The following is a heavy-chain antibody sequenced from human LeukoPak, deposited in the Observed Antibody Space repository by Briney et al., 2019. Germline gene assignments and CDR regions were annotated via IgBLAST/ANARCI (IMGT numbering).Heavy chain of an antibody. CDR1: GGSISSSSHY. V-gene: IGHV4-39*07. CDR3: ARGGEVINGFDY. J-gene: IGHJ4*02. D-gene: IGHD3-22*01. CDR2: IYYSGST. Sequence: SETLSLTCTVSGGSISSSSHYWGWIRQPPGKGLEWIGSIYYSGSTYYNPSLKSRVTISVDTSKNQFSLKLSSVTAADTAVYYCARGGEVINGFDYWGQGTLVTVSS.